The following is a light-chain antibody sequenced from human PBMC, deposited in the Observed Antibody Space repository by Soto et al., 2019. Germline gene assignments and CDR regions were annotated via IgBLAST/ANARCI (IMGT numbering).Light chain of an antibody. Sequence: EIVLTQSPATLSLSPGERATLSCRASQSVRSYLAWYQQKPGQAPRLLIYDASNRATGIPARFSGSGSGTDFTLTISSLGPEDFAVYYCQQRSNWPPTFGGGTKVEIK. CDR1: QSVRSY. CDR3: QQRSNWPPT. J-gene: IGKJ4*01. CDR2: DAS. V-gene: IGKV3-11*01.